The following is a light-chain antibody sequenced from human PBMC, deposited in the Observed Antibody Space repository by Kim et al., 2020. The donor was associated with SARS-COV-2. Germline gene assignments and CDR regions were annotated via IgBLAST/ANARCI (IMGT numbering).Light chain of an antibody. V-gene: IGLV2-14*03. CDR2: DVS. CDR1: SSDVVGYNY. Sequence: PGQSITISCTRTSSDVVGYNYVSWYQQHPGKAPKLLIYDVSNRPSGVSNRFSGSKSGNTASLTISGLQAEDEADYYCSTYTSSSTVFGGGTQLTVL. CDR3: STYTSSSTV. J-gene: IGLJ2*01.